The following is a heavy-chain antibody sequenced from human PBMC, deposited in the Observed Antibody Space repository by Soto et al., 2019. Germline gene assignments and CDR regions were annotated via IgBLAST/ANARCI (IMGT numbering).Heavy chain of an antibody. CDR2: ISAYNGNT. D-gene: IGHD3-3*01. Sequence: GASVKVSCKASGYTFTSYGISWVRQAPGQGLEWMGWISAYNGNTNYAQKLQGRVTMTTDTSTSTAYMELRSLRSDDTAVYFCARTRDFWSGNDAFDIWGQGTMVTVSS. CDR3: ARTRDFWSGNDAFDI. J-gene: IGHJ3*02. V-gene: IGHV1-18*04. CDR1: GYTFTSYG.